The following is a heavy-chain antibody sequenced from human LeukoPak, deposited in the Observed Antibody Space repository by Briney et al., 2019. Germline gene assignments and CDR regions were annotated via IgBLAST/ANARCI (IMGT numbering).Heavy chain of an antibody. CDR3: AKDGPATNNYYGSGSYILGGWFDP. J-gene: IGHJ5*02. CDR1: GFTFSSYG. CDR2: ISYDGSNK. V-gene: IGHV3-30*18. D-gene: IGHD3-10*01. Sequence: GGSLRLSCAASGFTFSSYGMHWVRQAPGKGLEWVAVISYDGSNKYYADSVKGRFTISRDNSKNTLYLQMNSLRAEDTAVYYCAKDGPATNNYYGSGSYILGGWFDPWGQGTLVTVSS.